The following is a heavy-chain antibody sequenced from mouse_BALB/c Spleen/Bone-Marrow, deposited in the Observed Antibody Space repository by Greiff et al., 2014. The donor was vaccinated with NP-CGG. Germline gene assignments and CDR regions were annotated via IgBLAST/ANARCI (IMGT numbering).Heavy chain of an antibody. D-gene: IGHD2-4*01. J-gene: IGHJ3*01. V-gene: IGHV1-87*01. Sequence: VQLQQSGAELARPGASVKLSCKASGYTFTSYWMQWVKQRPGQGLEWIGAIYPGDGDTRYTQKFKGKTTLTANKSSSTAFMQLSRLASEDAAVYYCARSEATMILAYWGQGTLVTVSA. CDR2: IYPGDGDT. CDR1: GYTFTSYW. CDR3: ARSEATMILAY.